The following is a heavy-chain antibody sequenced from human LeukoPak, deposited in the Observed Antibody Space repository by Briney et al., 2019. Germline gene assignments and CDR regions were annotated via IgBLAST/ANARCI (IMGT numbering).Heavy chain of an antibody. V-gene: IGHV3-30*02. J-gene: IGHJ4*02. D-gene: IGHD3-3*01. Sequence: GGSLRLSCAASGFTFSSYGMHWVRQAPGKGLEWVAFIRYDGSNKYYADSVKGRFTISRDNSKNTLYLQMNSLRAEDTAVYYCAREEGVELRFLEWLFSYWGQGTLVTVSS. CDR3: AREEGVELRFLEWLFSY. CDR2: IRYDGSNK. CDR1: GFTFSSYG.